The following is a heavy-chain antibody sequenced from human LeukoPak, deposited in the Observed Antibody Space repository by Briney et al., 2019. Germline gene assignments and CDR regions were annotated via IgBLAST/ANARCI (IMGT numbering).Heavy chain of an antibody. V-gene: IGHV3-53*01. CDR1: GFTVSSCY. CDR2: IYTGGST. D-gene: IGHD1-1*01. CDR3: ARLSWNDRADAFDI. J-gene: IGHJ3*02. Sequence: GGSLRLSCAASGFTVSSCYMSWVRQAPGKGLEWVSVIYTGGSTYYADSVKGRFTISRDNSKNTVYFQMNSLRVDDTAVYYCARLSWNDRADAFDIWGQGTMVTVSS.